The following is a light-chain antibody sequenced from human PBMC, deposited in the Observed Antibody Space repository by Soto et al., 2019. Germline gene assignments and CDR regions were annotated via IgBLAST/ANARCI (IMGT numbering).Light chain of an antibody. CDR3: QQYGISPFT. CDR2: GAS. CDR1: QSIKKNY. J-gene: IGKJ4*01. V-gene: IGKV3-20*01. Sequence: IMLMQSPGTLSLSPGESAILSCRASQSIKKNYLAWFQQRPGQAPRLLIYGASSRATGIPDRFSGGGSETDFTLTISRLESEDSAVYYCQQYGISPFTFGGGTKVDIK.